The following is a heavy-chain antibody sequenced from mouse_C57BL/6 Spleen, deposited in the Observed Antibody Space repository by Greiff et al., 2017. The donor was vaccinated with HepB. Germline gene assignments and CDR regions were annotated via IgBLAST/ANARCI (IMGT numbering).Heavy chain of an antibody. Sequence: QVQLQQSGAELVKPGASVKISCKASGYAFSSYWMNWVKQRPGKGLEWIGQIYPGDGDTNYNGKFKGKATLTADKSSSTAYRQLSSLTSEDSAVYFCAREGTVVAPDYWGQGTTLTVSS. CDR1: GYAFSSYW. J-gene: IGHJ2*01. V-gene: IGHV1-80*01. D-gene: IGHD1-1*01. CDR3: AREGTVVAPDY. CDR2: IYPGDGDT.